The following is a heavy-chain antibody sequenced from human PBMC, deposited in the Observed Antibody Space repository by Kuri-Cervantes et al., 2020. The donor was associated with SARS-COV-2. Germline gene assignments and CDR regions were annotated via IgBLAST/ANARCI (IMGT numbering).Heavy chain of an antibody. J-gene: IGHJ4*02. V-gene: IGHV1-2*02. CDR1: GYTFTGYY. CDR2: VNPNSGGT. Sequence: ASVKVSCKASGYTFTGYYMHWVRQAPGQGLEWMGWVNPNSGGTNYTQKFQGRVTMTRDTSISTAYMELSRLRSDDTAVYYCARVPYYGPLDYWGQGTLVTVSS. CDR3: ARVPYYGPLDY. D-gene: IGHD4-17*01.